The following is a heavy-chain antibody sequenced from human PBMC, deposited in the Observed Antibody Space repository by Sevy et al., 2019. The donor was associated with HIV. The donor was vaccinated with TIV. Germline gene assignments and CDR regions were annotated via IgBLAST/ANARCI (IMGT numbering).Heavy chain of an antibody. CDR1: GFTFSSYA. CDR2: ISYDGSNK. D-gene: IGHD5-12*01. J-gene: IGHJ4*02. Sequence: GGSLRLSCAASGFTFSSYAMHWVRQAPGKGLEWVAVISYDGSNKYYADSVKGRFTISRDNSKNTLYLQMNSLRAEDTAAYYCARGPRDSGYDFLLGYWVQGTLVTVSS. V-gene: IGHV3-30*04. CDR3: ARGPRDSGYDFLLGY.